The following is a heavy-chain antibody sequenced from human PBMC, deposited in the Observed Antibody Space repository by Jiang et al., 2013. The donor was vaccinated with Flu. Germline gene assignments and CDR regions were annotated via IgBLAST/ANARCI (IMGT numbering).Heavy chain of an antibody. CDR3: ARRANRNWFDP. V-gene: IGHV4-39*01. J-gene: IGHJ5*02. Sequence: LLKPSETLSLTCTVSGGSISSSSYCWGWIRQPPGKGLEWIGSIYYSGSTYYNPSLKSRVTISVDTSKNQFSLKLSSVTAADTAVYYCARRANRNWFDPWGQGTLVTVSS. CDR2: IYYSGST. CDR1: GGSISSSSYC. D-gene: IGHD1-14*01.